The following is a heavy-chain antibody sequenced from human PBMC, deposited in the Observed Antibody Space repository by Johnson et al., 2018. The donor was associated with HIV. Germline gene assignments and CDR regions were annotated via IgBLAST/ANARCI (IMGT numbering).Heavy chain of an antibody. Sequence: QVQLVESGGGLVKPGGSLRLSCAASGFTFSSFGMHWVRQDPGKGLEWVALISYDGSNKYYADSVKGRFTISRDNSKNTLYLQMNSLRAEDTAVYYCASWHGDYGNAFDIWGQGTMVTVSS. CDR1: GFTFSSFG. D-gene: IGHD4-17*01. CDR2: ISYDGSNK. CDR3: ASWHGDYGNAFDI. J-gene: IGHJ3*02. V-gene: IGHV3-30*03.